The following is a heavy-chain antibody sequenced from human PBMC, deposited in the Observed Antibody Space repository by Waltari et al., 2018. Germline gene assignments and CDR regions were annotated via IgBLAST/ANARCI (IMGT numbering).Heavy chain of an antibody. J-gene: IGHJ3*01. CDR3: ATYIGASVGTAAFDV. CDR2: ISYAGAT. V-gene: IGHV4-39*01. D-gene: IGHD5-12*01. CDR1: GGSITSSRHH. Sequence: GGSITSSRHHWGWIRQPPGQGPGWIGAISYAGATYSSPSPNSRVTVSRDTPKNQLSLTLGSVAASDTAGYCWATYIGASVGTAAFDVWGQGAMVTVSS.